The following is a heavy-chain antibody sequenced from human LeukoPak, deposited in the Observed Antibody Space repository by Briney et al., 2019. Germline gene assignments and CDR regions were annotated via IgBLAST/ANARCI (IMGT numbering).Heavy chain of an antibody. CDR3: ARVHSGSWLGGPEDAFDI. Sequence: ETLSLTCTVSGGSVSSSYYWGWIRQPPGKGLEWIGSICSGGNTCYNPSLKSRVTISVDTSKNQFSLKLRSVTAADTAVYYCARVHSGSWLGGPEDAFDIWGLGTMVTVSS. D-gene: IGHD6-13*01. J-gene: IGHJ3*02. V-gene: IGHV4-39*07. CDR2: ICSGGNT. CDR1: GGSVSSSYY.